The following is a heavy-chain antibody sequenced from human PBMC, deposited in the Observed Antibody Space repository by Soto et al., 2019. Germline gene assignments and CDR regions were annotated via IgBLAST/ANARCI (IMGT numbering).Heavy chain of an antibody. CDR2: ISGGGDAT. Sequence: EVQLLESGGGLVQPGGSLRLSCAASGFTFISYAMNWVRQAPGMGLQWVSAISGGGDATFYADSVKGRFTISRDNSRNTVTLQMNSLGADDTAVYYCARKVPGSTTRPDYWYFDLWGRGTLVTVSS. J-gene: IGHJ2*01. CDR3: ARKVPGSTTRPDYWYFDL. D-gene: IGHD3-10*01. V-gene: IGHV3-23*01. CDR1: GFTFISYA.